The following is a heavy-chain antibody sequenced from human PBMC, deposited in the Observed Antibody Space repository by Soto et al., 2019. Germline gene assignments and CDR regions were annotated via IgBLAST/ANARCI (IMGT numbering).Heavy chain of an antibody. Sequence: EVQLLESGGGLVRTGESLRLSCAASGFTFSHYVLSWVRQAPGRGLEWVSSISGSGSSVYLADSVRGRFTMSRDLSSNTVSLQMNRLRAEDTAIYYCAKVRASYLSASYFYYGLYVWGQGNTVTVSS. CDR3: AKVRASYLSASYFYYGLYV. J-gene: IGHJ6*02. CDR1: GFTFSHYV. D-gene: IGHD3-10*01. V-gene: IGHV3-23*01. CDR2: ISGSGSSV.